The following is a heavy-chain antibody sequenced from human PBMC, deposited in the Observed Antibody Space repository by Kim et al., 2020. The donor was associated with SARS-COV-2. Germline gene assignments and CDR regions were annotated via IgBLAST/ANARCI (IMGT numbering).Heavy chain of an antibody. Sequence: GGSLRLSCAASGFTFSTYAMGWARQAPGKGLEWVSTISDSGIRTHYADSVKGRFTISRDNSRSTLFLQMNYLRAEDTAIYYCEASDYWGQGSLVTVSS. CDR2: ISDSGIRT. V-gene: IGHV3-23*01. CDR1: GFTFSTYA. J-gene: IGHJ4*02. CDR3: EASDY.